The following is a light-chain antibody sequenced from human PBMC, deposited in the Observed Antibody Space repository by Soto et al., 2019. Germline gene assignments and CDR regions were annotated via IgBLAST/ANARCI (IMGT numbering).Light chain of an antibody. Sequence: QSALTQPPSASGSPGQSVTISCTGTSSDVGGYNYVSWYQQHPGKAPKLMIYEVSKRPSGVPDRFSGSKSGNTASLTVSGLQAEDEADYDCSSYAGSNNYVFGTGTKLTVL. CDR1: SSDVGGYNY. J-gene: IGLJ1*01. V-gene: IGLV2-8*01. CDR2: EVS. CDR3: SSYAGSNNYV.